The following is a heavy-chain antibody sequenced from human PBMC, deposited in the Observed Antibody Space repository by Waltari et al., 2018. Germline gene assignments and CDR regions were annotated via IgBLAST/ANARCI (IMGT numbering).Heavy chain of an antibody. CDR2: ISGSGGNT. CDR1: GFQFSSDA. J-gene: IGHJ6*02. CDR3: ARVKDGRGWFLYYGMDV. D-gene: IGHD6-19*01. V-gene: IGHV3-23*01. Sequence: EVQLLESGGGLVQPGGSLRLSCAASGFQFSSDAMSWVRQAPGKGLEWVSDISGSGGNTYYAESVKGRFTISRDNSKNTLYVQMNSLRVEDTAVYYCARVKDGRGWFLYYGMDVWGQGTSVTVSS.